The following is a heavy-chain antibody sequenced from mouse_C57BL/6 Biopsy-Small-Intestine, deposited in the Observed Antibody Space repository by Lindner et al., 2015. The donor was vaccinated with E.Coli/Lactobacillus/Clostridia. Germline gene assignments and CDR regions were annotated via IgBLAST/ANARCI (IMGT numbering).Heavy chain of an antibody. V-gene: IGHV1-58*01. D-gene: IGHD1-1*01. CDR1: GYTFTSYG. CDR2: IYIGKGYT. Sequence: VQLQESGAELVRPGSSVKMSCKTSGYTFTSYGINWVKQRPGQGLEWIGYIYIGKGYTEYNEKFKGKATLTSDTSSSTAFMQLSSLTSEDSAIYFCARWGYFYGTSHYFDYWGQGTTLTVSS. J-gene: IGHJ2*01. CDR3: ARWGYFYGTSHYFDY.